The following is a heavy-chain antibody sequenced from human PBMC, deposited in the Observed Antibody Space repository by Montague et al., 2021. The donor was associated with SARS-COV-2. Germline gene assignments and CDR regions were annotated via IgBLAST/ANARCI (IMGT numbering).Heavy chain of an antibody. Sequence: TLSLTCTVSGGSISSGDYYWNWIRQHPGKGLEWIGYIYYSGSTYYNPSLKSRVTISVDTSKNQFSLKLSSVTAADTAVYYCARARITMIVVVNAFDIWGQGTMVTVSS. D-gene: IGHD3-22*01. CDR3: ARARITMIVVVNAFDI. J-gene: IGHJ3*02. CDR2: IYYSGST. V-gene: IGHV4-31*03. CDR1: GGSISSGDYY.